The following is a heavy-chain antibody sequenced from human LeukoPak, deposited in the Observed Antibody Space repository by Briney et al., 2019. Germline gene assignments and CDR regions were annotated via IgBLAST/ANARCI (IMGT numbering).Heavy chain of an antibody. CDR1: GYTFTGYY. J-gene: IGHJ4*02. CDR2: INPNSGGT. CDR3: ARADSGSYYAIVDY. D-gene: IGHD1-26*01. Sequence: ASVKVSCKASGYTFTGYYMHWVRQAPGQGLEWMGWINPNSGGTNYAQKFQGRVTMTRDTSISTAYMELSRLRSDDTAVYYCARADSGSYYAIVDYWGQGTLVTVSS. V-gene: IGHV1-2*02.